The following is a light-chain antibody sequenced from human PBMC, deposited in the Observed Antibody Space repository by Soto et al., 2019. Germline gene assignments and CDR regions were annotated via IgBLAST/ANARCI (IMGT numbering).Light chain of an antibody. Sequence: EIVLTQSPATLSLSPGERATLSCRASQSVSSSLAWSQQTPGQAPRLLIYDASNRATGIPARFSGSGSGTDFTLTISSLEPEDFAVYYCQQRSNWPPLTFGGGTKVEIK. CDR2: DAS. CDR3: QQRSNWPPLT. CDR1: QSVSSS. V-gene: IGKV3-11*01. J-gene: IGKJ4*01.